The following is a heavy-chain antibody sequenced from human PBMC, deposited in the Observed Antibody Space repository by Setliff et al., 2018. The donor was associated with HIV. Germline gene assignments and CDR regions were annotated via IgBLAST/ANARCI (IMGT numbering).Heavy chain of an antibody. V-gene: IGHV4-59*01. J-gene: IGHJ6*03. CDR1: GGSISRFY. CDR2: IYYIGTT. D-gene: IGHD2-8*01. Sequence: PSETLSLTCTVSGGSISRFYWSWIRQPPGKGLEWIGHIYYIGTTNYNPPLKSRVTVSLDTSQNQFSLNLSSVTAADTAVYYCARSRPRSMDFYMDVWGKGTTVTVSS. CDR3: ARSRPRSMDFYMDV.